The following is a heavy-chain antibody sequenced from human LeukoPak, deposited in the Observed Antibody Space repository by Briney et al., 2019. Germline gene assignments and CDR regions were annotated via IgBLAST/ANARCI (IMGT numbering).Heavy chain of an antibody. J-gene: IGHJ4*02. D-gene: IGHD3-10*01. Sequence: GGSLRLSCAASGFTFRSHGMHWVRQAPGKGLEWAAVISYDGSKKDYADSVKGRFTISRDSSKNTVYLQMNSLRTEDTAFYYCARDLSGSYSVDYWGQGTLVTVCS. V-gene: IGHV3-30-3*01. CDR3: ARDLSGSYSVDY. CDR1: GFTFRSHG. CDR2: ISYDGSKK.